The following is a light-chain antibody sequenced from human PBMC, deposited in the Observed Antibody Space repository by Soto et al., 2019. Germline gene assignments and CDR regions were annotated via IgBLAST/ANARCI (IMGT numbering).Light chain of an antibody. CDR2: KAS. J-gene: IGKJ5*01. CDR1: QTINNY. V-gene: IGKV1-9*01. CDR3: QQLNTYPIT. Sequence: DIQRTQSPYSLFASVGDRVTITCRASQTINNYLSWYQQKPGKPPKVLIYKASTLKSGVPSRFSGSGSETEFTLTISSLQPDDFATYYCQQLNTYPITFGQGTRLEIK.